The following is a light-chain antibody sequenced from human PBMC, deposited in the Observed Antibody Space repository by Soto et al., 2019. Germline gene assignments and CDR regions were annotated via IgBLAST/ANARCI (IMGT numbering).Light chain of an antibody. CDR2: STN. CDR1: SGSVSTSYY. CDR3: VLYMGSGTWV. V-gene: IGLV8-61*01. J-gene: IGLJ3*02. Sequence: QTVVTQEPSFSVSPGRTVTLTCGLSSGSVSTSYYPSWYQQTPGQAPRTLIYSTNTRSSGVPDRFSGSILGNKAALTITGAEADDESYYCCVLYMGSGTWVFGGGTKLTVL.